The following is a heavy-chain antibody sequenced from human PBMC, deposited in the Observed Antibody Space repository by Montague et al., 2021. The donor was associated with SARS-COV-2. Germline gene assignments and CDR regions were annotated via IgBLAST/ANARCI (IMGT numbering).Heavy chain of an antibody. CDR2: IYYSGST. V-gene: IGHV4-39*01. J-gene: IGHJ4*02. CDR3: ARHGKTRIATIVVVIGYFDY. CDR1: GGSISSSSYY. Sequence: SETLSLTCTVSGGSISSSSYYWGWIRQPPGKGLEWIGSIYYSGSTYYNPSLKSRVTISVDTSKNQFSLKLGSVTAADTAVYYCARHGKTRIATIVVVIGYFDYWGQGTLVTVSS. D-gene: IGHD3-22*01.